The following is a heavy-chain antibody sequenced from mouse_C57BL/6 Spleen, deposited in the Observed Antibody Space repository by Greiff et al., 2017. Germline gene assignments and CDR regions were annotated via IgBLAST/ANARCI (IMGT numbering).Heavy chain of an antibody. V-gene: IGHV2-5*01. CDR3: ALQIYYDYDEDAMDY. CDR1: GFSLTSYG. J-gene: IGHJ4*01. D-gene: IGHD2-4*01. Sequence: VQLQQSGPGLVQPSQSLSITCTVSGFSLTSYGVHWVRQSPGKGLEWLGVIWRGGSTDYNAAFMSRLSITKDNSKSQVFFKMNSLQADDTAIYYCALQIYYDYDEDAMDYWGQGTSVTVSS. CDR2: IWRGGST.